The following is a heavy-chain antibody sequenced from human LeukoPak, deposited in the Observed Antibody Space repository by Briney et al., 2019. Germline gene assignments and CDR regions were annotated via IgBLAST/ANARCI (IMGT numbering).Heavy chain of an antibody. Sequence: SVKVSCKASGGTFSSYAISWVRQAPGQGLEWMGGIIPIFGTANYAQKFQGRVTITADESTSTAYMELSSLRSEDTAVYYCAISIRAYYYDSSGYYPGDYWGQGTLVTVSS. V-gene: IGHV1-69*13. CDR3: AISIRAYYYDSSGYYPGDY. CDR2: IIPIFGTA. J-gene: IGHJ4*02. D-gene: IGHD3-22*01. CDR1: GGTFSSYA.